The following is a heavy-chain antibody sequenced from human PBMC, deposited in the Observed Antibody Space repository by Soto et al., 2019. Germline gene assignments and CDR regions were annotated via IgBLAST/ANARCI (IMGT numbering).Heavy chain of an antibody. D-gene: IGHD3-22*01. Sequence: SVKVSCKASGGTFSSYAISWVRQAPGQGLEWMGGIIPIFGTANYAQKFQGRVTITADESTSTAYMELSSLRSEDTAVYYCARAEPYYYDSSGYYYYWGQGTLVTVSS. CDR3: ARAEPYYYDSSGYYYY. CDR2: IIPIFGTA. J-gene: IGHJ4*02. CDR1: GGTFSSYA. V-gene: IGHV1-69*13.